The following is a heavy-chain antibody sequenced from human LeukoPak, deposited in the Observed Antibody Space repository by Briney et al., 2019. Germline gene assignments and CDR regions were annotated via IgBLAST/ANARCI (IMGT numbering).Heavy chain of an antibody. CDR3: ARDGYYYDSSGQDY. V-gene: IGHV3-21*01. CDR1: GFTFSSHS. Sequence: GGSLRLSCAASGFTFSSHSMNWVRQAPGKGLEWVSSISSSSSYIYYADSVKGRFTISRDNAKNSLYLQMNSLRAEDTAVYYCARDGYYYDSSGQDYWGQGTLVTVSS. J-gene: IGHJ4*02. CDR2: ISSSSSYI. D-gene: IGHD3-22*01.